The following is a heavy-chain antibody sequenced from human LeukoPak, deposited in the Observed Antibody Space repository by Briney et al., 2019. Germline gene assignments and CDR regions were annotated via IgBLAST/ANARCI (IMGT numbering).Heavy chain of an antibody. V-gene: IGHV3-23*01. CDR2: ISGSGDSR. CDR3: AKGRNSYYYDSSGYYYAEYFQH. CDR1: GFTFSSYA. D-gene: IGHD3-22*01. Sequence: GGSLRLSCAASGFTFSSYAMSWVREAPGKGLEWVSGISGSGDSRYYADSVKGRFTISRDNSKYTLYLQMNSLRAEDTAVYYCAKGRNSYYYDSSGYYYAEYFQHWGQGTLVTVSS. J-gene: IGHJ1*01.